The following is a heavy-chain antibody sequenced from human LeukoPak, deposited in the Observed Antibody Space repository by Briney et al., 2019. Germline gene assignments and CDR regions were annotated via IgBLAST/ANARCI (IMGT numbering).Heavy chain of an antibody. V-gene: IGHV3-7*01. Sequence: PGGSLRLSCAASGFNFGDYWMHSVRQAPGKALEWVANIKQDGHERYYVDSVKGRFTISRDNAQNSLYLQMNSLRVEDTAVYYCASSAGRPFAYWGQGVLVTVSS. CDR1: GFNFGDYW. CDR3: ASSAGRPFAY. J-gene: IGHJ4*02. CDR2: IKQDGHER. D-gene: IGHD1-1*01.